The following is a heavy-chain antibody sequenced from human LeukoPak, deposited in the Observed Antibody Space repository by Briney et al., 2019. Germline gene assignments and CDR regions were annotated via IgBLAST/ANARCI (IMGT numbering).Heavy chain of an antibody. V-gene: IGHV4-39*07. CDR1: GDSISGTTYY. D-gene: IGHD3-10*01. Sequence: SETLSLTCTVSGDSISGTTYYWVWLRQPPGQGLEWLASIYYSGTTYYIPSLNSRVTISVDTSKNQFSLKVWSVTAADTAVYYCVREMVRGAAFDYWGQGTLVTVSS. J-gene: IGHJ4*02. CDR2: IYYSGTT. CDR3: VREMVRGAAFDY.